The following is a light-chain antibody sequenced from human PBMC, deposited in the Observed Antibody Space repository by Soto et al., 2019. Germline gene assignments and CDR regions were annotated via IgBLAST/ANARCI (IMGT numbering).Light chain of an antibody. CDR2: DVS. V-gene: IGLV2-14*01. Sequence: QSALTQPASVSGSPGQSITISCTGTSSGVGGYNYVSWYQQHPGKAPKLMIYDVSNRHSGVSNRFSGSKSGNTSSLTISGLQAEDGGDYYCSSYTSSSTPVVFGGGTKLTVL. CDR1: SSGVGGYNY. J-gene: IGLJ2*01. CDR3: SSYTSSSTPVV.